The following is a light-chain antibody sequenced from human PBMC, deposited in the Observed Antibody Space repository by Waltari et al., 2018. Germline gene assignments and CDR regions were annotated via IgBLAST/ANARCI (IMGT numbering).Light chain of an antibody. V-gene: IGLV4-69*01. Sequence: QLVLTQSPSASASLGASVKLTCTLSSGHSSNVIAWLQQQPEKGPGFWMKVNSDGSHRKGDEIPDGFSGSSSGAARYLGSSSLQSEDEADYFCQTGGHGTWVFGGGTKLTVL. J-gene: IGLJ3*02. CDR3: QTGGHGTWV. CDR1: SGHSSNV. CDR2: VNSDGSH.